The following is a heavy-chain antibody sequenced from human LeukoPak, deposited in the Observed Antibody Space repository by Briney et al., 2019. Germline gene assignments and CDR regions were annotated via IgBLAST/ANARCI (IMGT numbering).Heavy chain of an antibody. D-gene: IGHD3-22*01. J-gene: IGHJ2*01. CDR2: ISACNGNT. CDR3: ARPYYYDSSGYGYWYFDL. Sequence: ASVKVSCKASGYTFTSYGISWVRQAPGQGLEWMGWISACNGNTNYAQKLQGRVTMTTETSTSTAYMELRSLRSDDTAVYYCARPYYYDSSGYGYWYFDLWGRGTLVTVSS. CDR1: GYTFTSYG. V-gene: IGHV1-18*01.